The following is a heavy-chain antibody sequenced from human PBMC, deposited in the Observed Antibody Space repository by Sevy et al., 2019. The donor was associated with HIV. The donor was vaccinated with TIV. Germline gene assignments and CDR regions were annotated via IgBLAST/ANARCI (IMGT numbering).Heavy chain of an antibody. CDR2: INSDGSST. CDR3: ARAVRCRSTSCYPYYYYDGMDV. CDR1: GFTFSSYW. D-gene: IGHD2-2*01. J-gene: IGHJ6*02. V-gene: IGHV3-74*01. Sequence: GGSLRLSCAASGFTFSSYWMHWVRQAPGKGLVWVSRINSDGSSTSYADSVKGRFTISRDNAKNTLYLQMNSLRAEDTAVYYCARAVRCRSTSCYPYYYYDGMDVWGQGTTVTVSS.